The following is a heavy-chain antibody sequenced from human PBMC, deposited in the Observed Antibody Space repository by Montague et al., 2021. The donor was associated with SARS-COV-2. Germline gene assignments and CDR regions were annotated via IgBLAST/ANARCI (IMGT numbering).Heavy chain of an antibody. CDR1: GFTFSSYG. CDR3: TTLAIVVVPAAFSEDAFDI. D-gene: IGHD2-2*01. CDR2: ISYDGSNK. J-gene: IGHJ3*02. Sequence: SLRLSCAASGFTFSSYGMHWVRQAPGKGLEWVAVISYDGSNKYYADSVKGRFTISRDDSKNTLYLQMNSLKTEDTAVYYCTTLAIVVVPAAFSEDAFDIWGQGTMVTVSS. V-gene: IGHV3-30*03.